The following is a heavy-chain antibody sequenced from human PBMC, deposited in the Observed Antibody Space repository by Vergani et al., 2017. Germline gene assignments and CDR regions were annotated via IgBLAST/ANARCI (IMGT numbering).Heavy chain of an antibody. CDR3: ARGDYGILTGYRY. V-gene: IGHV1-46*03. CDR2: INPSGGHT. CDR1: GYTFSNYY. J-gene: IGHJ4*02. Sequence: QVQLVQSGAEVKKPGASVKVSCKASGYTFSNYYMHWVRQAPGQGLEWMGIINPSGGHTNYAQKFQGRVTMTRDTSTSTVYMELSSLRSEDTAIYYCARGDYGILTGYRYWGQGILVTVSS. D-gene: IGHD3-9*01.